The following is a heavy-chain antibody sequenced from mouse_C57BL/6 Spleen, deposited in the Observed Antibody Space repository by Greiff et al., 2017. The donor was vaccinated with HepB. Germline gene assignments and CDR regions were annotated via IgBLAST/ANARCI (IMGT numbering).Heavy chain of an antibody. V-gene: IGHV1-81*01. CDR2: IYPRSGNT. CDR1: GYTFTSYG. D-gene: IGHD2-2*01. J-gene: IGHJ2*01. CDR3: AREGVYYGYGFDY. Sequence: VQLQQSGVELARPGASVKLSCKASGYTFTSYGISWVKQRTGQGLEWIGEIYPRSGNTYYNEKFKGEATLTADKSSSTAYMELRSLTSEDSAVYFCAREGVYYGYGFDYWGQGTTLTVSS.